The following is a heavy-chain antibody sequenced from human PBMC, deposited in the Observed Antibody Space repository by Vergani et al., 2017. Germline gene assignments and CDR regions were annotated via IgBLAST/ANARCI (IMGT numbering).Heavy chain of an antibody. D-gene: IGHD2/OR15-2a*01. J-gene: IGHJ4*01. CDR1: GFTFSNSA. Sequence: EVHLLESGGGLVQSGGSLRLSCAASGFTFSNSAVSWVRQAPGRGLAWVSSSSGPGLSTYYADSVKGRFSISRDNSKNTVFLQMHSLRAEDTAIYYCVKEKIDLGSYFFDSWGHGIVVTVSS. CDR3: VKEKIDLGSYFFDS. CDR2: SSGPGLST. V-gene: IGHV3-23*01.